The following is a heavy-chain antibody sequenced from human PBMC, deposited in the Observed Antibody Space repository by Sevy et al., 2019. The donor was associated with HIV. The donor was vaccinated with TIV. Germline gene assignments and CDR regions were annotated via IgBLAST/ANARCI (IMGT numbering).Heavy chain of an antibody. CDR3: AREGCTRPHDY. CDR1: GFAFYDYS. V-gene: IGHV3-23*01. CDR2: LSFGCGKI. J-gene: IGHJ4*02. Sequence: GGSLRLSCAASGFAFYDYSMSWIRRAPGKGLEWVATLSFGCGKINYADSVKGRFTISRDNSKYSFYLQMDNLRVEDTALYYCAREGCTRPHDYWGQGTRVTVSS. D-gene: IGHD2-8*01.